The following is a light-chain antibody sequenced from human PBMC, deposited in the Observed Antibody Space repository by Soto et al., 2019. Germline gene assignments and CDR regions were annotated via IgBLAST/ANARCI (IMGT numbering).Light chain of an antibody. CDR2: DAS. V-gene: IGKV1-5*01. J-gene: IGKJ1*01. Sequence: DIQITQSPSTLSSSVGDRVTITCRASQSISSWLAWYQQKPGKAPNLLIYDASSLESGVPSRFSGSGSGTEFTLTISSLQPDDLATYYCQQYNTYPWTFGQGTKVDIK. CDR1: QSISSW. CDR3: QQYNTYPWT.